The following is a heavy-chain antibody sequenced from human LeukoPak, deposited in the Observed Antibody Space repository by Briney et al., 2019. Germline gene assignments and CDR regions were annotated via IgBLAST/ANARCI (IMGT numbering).Heavy chain of an antibody. Sequence: GGSLRLSCAASRFTFSSYAMSWVRQAPGKGLEWVSAISGSGGSTYYADSVKGRFTISRDNSKNTLYLQMNSLRAEDTAVYYCAKDRISYGSGRSPLDYWGQGTLVTVSS. CDR3: AKDRISYGSGRSPLDY. J-gene: IGHJ4*02. D-gene: IGHD3-10*01. CDR1: RFTFSSYA. V-gene: IGHV3-23*01. CDR2: ISGSGGST.